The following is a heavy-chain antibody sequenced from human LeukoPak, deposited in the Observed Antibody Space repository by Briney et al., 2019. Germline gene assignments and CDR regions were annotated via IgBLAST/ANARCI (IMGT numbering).Heavy chain of an antibody. J-gene: IGHJ4*02. D-gene: IGHD2-2*01. Sequence: PGGSLRLSCAASEFSFGSNYMSWVRQAPGKGLEWVSIIYSGGSTYYADSVKGRFTISRDNSKNTLYLQMNSLRAEDTAVYYCARGRPAYFFDYWGQGTLVTVSS. CDR2: IYSGGST. V-gene: IGHV3-53*01. CDR3: ARGRPAYFFDY. CDR1: EFSFGSNY.